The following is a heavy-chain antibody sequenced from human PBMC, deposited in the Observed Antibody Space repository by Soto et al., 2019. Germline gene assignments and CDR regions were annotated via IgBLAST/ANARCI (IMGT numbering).Heavy chain of an antibody. Sequence: PSETLSITCTFSVGSISIYYWSWIRQPPGKGLDWIGYIYYSGSTNYNPSLKSRVTISVDTSKNQFSLKLSSVTAADTAVYYCARGGVVVKGNWFDPWGQGTMVTVSS. V-gene: IGHV4-59*01. D-gene: IGHD3-22*01. CDR1: VGSISIYY. J-gene: IGHJ5*02. CDR3: ARGGVVVKGNWFDP. CDR2: IYYSGST.